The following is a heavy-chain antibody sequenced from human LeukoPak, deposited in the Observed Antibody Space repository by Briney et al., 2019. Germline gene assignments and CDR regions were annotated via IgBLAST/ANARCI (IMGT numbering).Heavy chain of an antibody. CDR3: ARADEVHFDY. D-gene: IGHD3-10*01. V-gene: IGHV4-30-4*01. Sequence: SETLSLTCTVSGGSISSGDYYWSWIRQPPGTGLEWIGYIYYSGSTYYNPSLKSRVTISVDTSKNQFSLKLSSVTAADTAVYYCARADEVHFDYWGQGTLVTVSS. CDR2: IYYSGST. CDR1: GGSISSGDYY. J-gene: IGHJ4*02.